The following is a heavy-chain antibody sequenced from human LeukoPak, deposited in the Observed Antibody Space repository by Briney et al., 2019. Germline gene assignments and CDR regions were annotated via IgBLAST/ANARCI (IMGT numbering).Heavy chain of an antibody. CDR1: GFIFSSHW. CDR2: INQGEGEK. J-gene: IGHJ4*02. CDR3: ARGRFIAGTTAYYFDY. V-gene: IGHV3-7*03. D-gene: IGHD1-26*01. Sequence: PGGSLRLSCVDSGFIFSSHWMSWVRQAPGKGLEWVANINQGEGEKYYVDSVKGRFTISRDNAKKSLFLQMNSLRAEDKAVYYCARGRFIAGTTAYYFDYWGQGTLVTVSS.